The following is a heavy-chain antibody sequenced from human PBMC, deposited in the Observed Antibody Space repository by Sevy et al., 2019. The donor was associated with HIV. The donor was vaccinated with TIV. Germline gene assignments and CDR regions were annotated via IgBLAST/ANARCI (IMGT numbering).Heavy chain of an antibody. V-gene: IGHV1-2*02. CDR1: GHTFSDYY. J-gene: IGHJ4*02. CDR3: ATQYSYDY. Sequence: ASVKVSCKASGHTFSDYYIQWVRQAPGQGLEWMGWINSNSGAISYAQKFRDRVTMTSDTSISTAYRELSRLRSDDTAVYYCATQYSYDYWGQGTLVTVSS. D-gene: IGHD4-4*01. CDR2: INSNSGAI.